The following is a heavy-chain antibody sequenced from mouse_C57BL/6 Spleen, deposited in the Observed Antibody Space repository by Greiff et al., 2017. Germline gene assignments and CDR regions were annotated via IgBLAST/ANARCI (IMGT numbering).Heavy chain of an antibody. D-gene: IGHD2-3*01. CDR1: GYTFTSYG. V-gene: IGHV1-81*01. Sequence: QVQLKESGAELARPGASVKLSCKASGYTFTSYGISWVKQRTGQGLEWIGEIYPRSGNTYYNEKFKGKATLTADKSSSTAYMELRSLTSEDSAVYFCARYGYYEAYYFDYWGQGTTLTVSS. CDR3: ARYGYYEAYYFDY. J-gene: IGHJ2*01. CDR2: IYPRSGNT.